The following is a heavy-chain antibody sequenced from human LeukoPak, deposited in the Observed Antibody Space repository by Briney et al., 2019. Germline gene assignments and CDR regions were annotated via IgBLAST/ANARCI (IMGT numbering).Heavy chain of an antibody. J-gene: IGHJ4*02. CDR2: FDPEDGET. D-gene: IGHD1-7*01. V-gene: IGHV1-24*01. CDR3: ATDSRITGTTGY. Sequence: GASVKVSRKVSGYTLTELSMHWVRQAPGKGLEWMGGFDPEDGETIYAQKFQGRVTMTEDTSTDTAYMELSSLRSEDTAVYYCATDSRITGTTGYWGQGTLVTVSS. CDR1: GYTLTELS.